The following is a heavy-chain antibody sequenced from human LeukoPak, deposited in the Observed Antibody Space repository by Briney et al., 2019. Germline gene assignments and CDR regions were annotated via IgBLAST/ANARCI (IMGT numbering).Heavy chain of an antibody. CDR3: ARDAFSSSWYDGVDY. CDR2: INHSGST. D-gene: IGHD6-13*01. Sequence: SETLSLTCAVYGGSFSGYYWSWIRQPPGKGLEWIGEINHSGSTNYNPSLKSRVTISVDTSKNQFSLKLSSVTAADTAVYYCARDAFSSSWYDGVDYWGQGTLVTVSS. CDR1: GGSFSGYY. J-gene: IGHJ4*02. V-gene: IGHV4-34*01.